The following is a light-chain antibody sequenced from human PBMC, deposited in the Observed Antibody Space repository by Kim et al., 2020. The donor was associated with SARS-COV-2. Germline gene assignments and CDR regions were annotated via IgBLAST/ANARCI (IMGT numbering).Light chain of an antibody. Sequence: LSPGERPTLSCRASQSASSSSFAWYQQKPGQAPRLLIYGASSRATGIPDRFSGSGSGTDFTLTISRLEPEDFAVYYCQQYGSSEFTFGQGTKLEI. V-gene: IGKV3-20*01. CDR1: QSASSSS. J-gene: IGKJ2*01. CDR2: GAS. CDR3: QQYGSSEFT.